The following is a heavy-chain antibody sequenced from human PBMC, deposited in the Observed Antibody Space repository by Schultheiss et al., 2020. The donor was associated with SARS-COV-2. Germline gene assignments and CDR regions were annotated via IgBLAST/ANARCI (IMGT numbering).Heavy chain of an antibody. Sequence: GGSLRLSCAASGFIFSNYAMSWVRQAPGKGLEWVSAITGSGGSTYYADSVKGRFTISRDNSKNTLYLQMNNLRAEDTAVYYCAKAGGDIVVVPAAMTGREDYYYYMDVWGKGTAVTVAS. V-gene: IGHV3-23*01. CDR1: GFIFSNYA. CDR2: ITGSGGST. D-gene: IGHD2-2*01. CDR3: AKAGGDIVVVPAAMTGREDYYYYMDV. J-gene: IGHJ6*03.